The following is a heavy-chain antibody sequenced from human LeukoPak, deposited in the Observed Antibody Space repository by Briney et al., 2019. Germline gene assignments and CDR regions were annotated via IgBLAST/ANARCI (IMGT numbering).Heavy chain of an antibody. J-gene: IGHJ4*02. CDR1: GFTVSSNY. Sequence: GGSLRLSCAASGFTVSSNYMSWVRQAPGKGLEWVSVIYSGGSTYYADSVKGRFTISRDNSKNTLYLQMNSLRAEDTAVYYCARGGIAVASGYFDYWGQGTLVTVSS. CDR2: IYSGGST. D-gene: IGHD6-19*01. CDR3: ARGGIAVASGYFDY. V-gene: IGHV3-53*01.